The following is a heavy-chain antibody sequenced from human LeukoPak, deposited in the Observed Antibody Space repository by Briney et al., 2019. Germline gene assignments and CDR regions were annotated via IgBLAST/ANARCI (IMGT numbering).Heavy chain of an antibody. V-gene: IGHV4-31*03. J-gene: IGHJ4*02. Sequence: PPQTLSLTCTVSGGSISSGGYYWSWIRHQPGKGLEWIGYIYYSGSTYNNPSRKSRVPIPVDTSKNQFTRKLSSVTAADTAVYYCARDGKYADSFDYWGQGALVTASS. CDR1: GGSISSGGYY. CDR3: ARDGKYADSFDY. D-gene: IGHD4-23*01. CDR2: IYYSGST.